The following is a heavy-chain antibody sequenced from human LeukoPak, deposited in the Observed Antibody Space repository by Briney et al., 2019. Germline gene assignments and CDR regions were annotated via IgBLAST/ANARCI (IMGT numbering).Heavy chain of an antibody. D-gene: IGHD1-14*01. CDR2: ISSSGDIT. CDR3: AKEACGGNRFYSMDV. V-gene: IGHV3-23*01. CDR1: GFTFGISA. Sequence: PGGSLRLSCAASGFTFGISAMNWVRQAPGKGLEWVSSISSSGDITYYADSVKGRFTVSRDNPKNTLYLQLNSLRAEDTAVYYCAKEACGGNRFYSMDVWGKGTTVTVSS. J-gene: IGHJ6*03.